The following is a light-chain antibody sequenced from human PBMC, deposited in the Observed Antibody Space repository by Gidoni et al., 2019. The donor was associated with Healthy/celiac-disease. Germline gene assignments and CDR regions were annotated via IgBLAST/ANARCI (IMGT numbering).Light chain of an antibody. CDR2: LGS. CDR1: QSLLHSNGYNY. J-gene: IGKJ4*01. V-gene: IGKV2-28*01. CDR3: MQALQTPLT. Sequence: DIVMTQSPLSLPVTPGEPASTSCRSSQSLLHSNGYNYLDWYLQKPGQSPQLLIYLGSNRASGVPDRFSGSESGTDFTLKISRVEAEDVGVYYCMQALQTPLTFGGGTKVEIK.